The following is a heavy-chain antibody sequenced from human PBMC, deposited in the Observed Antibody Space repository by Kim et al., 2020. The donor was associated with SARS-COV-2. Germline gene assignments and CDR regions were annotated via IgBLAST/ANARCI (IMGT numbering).Heavy chain of an antibody. V-gene: IGHV4-4*07. CDR2: GST. CDR3: ARRYRDHLDS. Sequence: GSTTYTPSLQCRDTISVDTSNNPFSLTLSSVTAADTAVYYCARRYRDHLDSWGQGTLVTVSS. D-gene: IGHD1-1*01. J-gene: IGHJ4*02.